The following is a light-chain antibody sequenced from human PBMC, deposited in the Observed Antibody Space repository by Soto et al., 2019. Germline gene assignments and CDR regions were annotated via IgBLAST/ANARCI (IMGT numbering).Light chain of an antibody. CDR1: SSDVGGYNY. Sequence: QSVLTQPASVSGSPGQSITISCTGTSSDVGGYNYVSWYQQHPGKAPKLIIYEVSNRPSGVSNRFSGSKSGNTASLTISGLQAEDEADYYCSSYTSSSTHWVFGGGTKRTVL. CDR3: SSYTSSSTHWV. J-gene: IGLJ3*02. V-gene: IGLV2-14*01. CDR2: EVS.